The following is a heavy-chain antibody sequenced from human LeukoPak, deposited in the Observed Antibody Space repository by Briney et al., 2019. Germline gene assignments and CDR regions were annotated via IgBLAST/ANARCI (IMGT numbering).Heavy chain of an antibody. V-gene: IGHV4-59*01. D-gene: IGHD3-10*01. CDR1: GASITTYY. J-gene: IGHJ4*02. Sequence: SETLSLTCTVSGASITTYYWSWIRQPPGKGLEWIGYIYYSGSTNYNPSLKSRVTISVDTSKNQFSLKLSSVTAADTAVYYCARARYYYGSGSYFFDYWGQGTLVTVSS. CDR3: ARARYYYGSGSYFFDY. CDR2: IYYSGST.